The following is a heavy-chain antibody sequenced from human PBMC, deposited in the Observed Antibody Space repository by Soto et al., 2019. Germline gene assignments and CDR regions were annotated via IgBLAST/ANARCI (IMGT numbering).Heavy chain of an antibody. J-gene: IGHJ5*02. CDR3: VRGYSSSPWFDP. D-gene: IGHD6-6*01. Sequence: SVKGSCKSSGYTFTAFYIHWVRQVPGQGLEWVGWINPKNGGTNYAQKFQGWVTMTRDTSISTAYMELSRLRSDDTAVYYCVRGYSSSPWFDPWGQGTLVNVSS. V-gene: IGHV1-2*04. CDR2: INPKNGGT. CDR1: GYTFTAFY.